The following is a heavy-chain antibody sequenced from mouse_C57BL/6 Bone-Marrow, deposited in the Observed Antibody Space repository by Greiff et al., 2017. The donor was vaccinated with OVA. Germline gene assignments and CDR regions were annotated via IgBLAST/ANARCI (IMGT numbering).Heavy chain of an antibody. CDR2: INPNNGGT. CDR1: GYTFTDYY. J-gene: IGHJ4*01. CDR3: AGCAMDY. Sequence: EVQLQQSGPELVKPGASVKISCKASGYTFTDYYMNWVKQSHGKSLEWIGDINPNNGGTSYNQKFKGKATLTVDKSSSTAYMELRSLTSEDSAVYYCAGCAMDYWGQGTSVTVSS. V-gene: IGHV1-26*01. D-gene: IGHD3-3*01.